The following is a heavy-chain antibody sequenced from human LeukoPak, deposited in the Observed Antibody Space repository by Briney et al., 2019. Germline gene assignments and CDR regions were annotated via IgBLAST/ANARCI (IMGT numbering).Heavy chain of an antibody. CDR2: IYYSGST. Sequence: SETLSLTCTVSGGSISSGGYYWGWIRQHPGKGLEWIGYIYYSGSTYYNPSLKSRVTISVDTSKNQFSLKLSSVTAADTAVYYCARDSGSSSWYEIDYWGQGTLVTVSS. V-gene: IGHV4-31*03. CDR3: ARDSGSSSWYEIDY. CDR1: GGSISSGGYY. J-gene: IGHJ4*02. D-gene: IGHD6-13*01.